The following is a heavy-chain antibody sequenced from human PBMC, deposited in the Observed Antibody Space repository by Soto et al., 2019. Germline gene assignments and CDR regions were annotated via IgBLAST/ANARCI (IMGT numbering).Heavy chain of an antibody. CDR1: GGSISSGDYY. Sequence: SETLSLTCTVSGGSISSGDYYWSWIRQPPGKGLEWIGYIYYSGSTYYNPSLKSRVTISVDTSKNQFSLKLSSVTAADTAVYYCAREAVGYDRANLWGQGTLVTVSS. D-gene: IGHD3-3*01. J-gene: IGHJ5*02. CDR3: AREAVGYDRANL. V-gene: IGHV4-30-4*01. CDR2: IYYSGST.